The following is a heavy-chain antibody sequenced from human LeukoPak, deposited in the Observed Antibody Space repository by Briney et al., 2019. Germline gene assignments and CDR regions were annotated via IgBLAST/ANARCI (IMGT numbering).Heavy chain of an antibody. D-gene: IGHD2-2*01. J-gene: IGHJ5*02. V-gene: IGHV4-39*01. CDR1: GGSFSGYY. CDR2: IYYSGST. CDR3: ARQDIVVVPAADNWFDP. Sequence: SETLSLTCAVYGGSFSGYYWGWIRQPPGKGLEWIGSIYYSGSTYYNPSLKSRVTISVDTSKNQFSLKLSSVTAADTAVYYCARQDIVVVPAADNWFDPWGQGTLVTVSS.